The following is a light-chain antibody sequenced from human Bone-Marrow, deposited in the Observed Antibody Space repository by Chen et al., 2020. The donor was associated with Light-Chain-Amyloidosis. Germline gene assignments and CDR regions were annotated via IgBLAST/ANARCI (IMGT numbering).Light chain of an antibody. Sequence: EIVLTQSPATLSLSPGERAARSGRASQRISKFLAWHQHNPGQAPRLLIYDASSRAIGIPARFSGSGSETDFTLTINGLEPEDFAVYYCQERTNWPLYTFGQRTKLEI. J-gene: IGKJ2*01. V-gene: IGKV3-11*01. CDR2: DAS. CDR1: QRISKF. CDR3: QERTNWPLYT.